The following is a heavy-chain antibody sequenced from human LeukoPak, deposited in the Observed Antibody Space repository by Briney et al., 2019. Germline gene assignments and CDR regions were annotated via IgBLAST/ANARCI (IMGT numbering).Heavy chain of an antibody. J-gene: IGHJ4*02. CDR1: GGSISSGSYY. D-gene: IGHD1-26*01. CDR3: ARRLKRGATKGRYFDY. CDR2: IYTSGST. Sequence: PSETLFLTCTVSGGSISSGSYYWSWIRQPAGKGLEWIGRIYTSGSTNYNPSLKSRVTISVDTSKNQFSLKLSSVTAADTAVYYCARRLKRGATKGRYFDYWGQGTLVTVSS. V-gene: IGHV4-61*02.